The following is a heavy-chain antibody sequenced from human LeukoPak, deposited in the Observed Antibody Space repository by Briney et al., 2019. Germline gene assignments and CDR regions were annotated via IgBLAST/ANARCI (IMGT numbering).Heavy chain of an antibody. CDR3: ARAKMAPGHNYMDV. D-gene: IGHD5-24*01. CDR1: GGTFSSYA. Sequence: SVKVSCKASGGTFSSYAISWVRQAPGQGLEWMGGIIPIFGTANYAQKFQGRVTVTTDESTSTAYMELSSLRSEDTAVYYCARAKMAPGHNYMDVWGKGTTVTVSS. CDR2: IIPIFGTA. J-gene: IGHJ6*03. V-gene: IGHV1-69*05.